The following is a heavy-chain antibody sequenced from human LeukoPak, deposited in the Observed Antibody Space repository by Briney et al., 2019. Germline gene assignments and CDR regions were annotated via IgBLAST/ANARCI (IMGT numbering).Heavy chain of an antibody. Sequence: PSETLSLTCTVSGGSISSYYWSWIRQPPGKGLEWIGYIYYSGSTNYNPSLKSRVTISVDTSKNQFSLRLSSVTAADTAVYYCARTKGEQWLTTQGYDAFDIWGQGTMDTVSS. V-gene: IGHV4-59*01. D-gene: IGHD6-19*01. J-gene: IGHJ3*02. CDR1: GGSISSYY. CDR3: ARTKGEQWLTTQGYDAFDI. CDR2: IYYSGST.